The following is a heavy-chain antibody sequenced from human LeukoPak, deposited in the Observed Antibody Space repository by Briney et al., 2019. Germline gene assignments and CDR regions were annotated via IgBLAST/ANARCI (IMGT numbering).Heavy chain of an antibody. J-gene: IGHJ4*02. V-gene: IGHV3-53*01. Sequence: GGSLRLSCAASGFTVSSNYMGWVRQGPGKGLEWVSYINTGGDTNHADSVKGRFTISRDNSKNTLYLQMNSLRVEDTAVYFCARVSTNSNGWYHFDNWGQGTLVTVSS. D-gene: IGHD6-19*01. CDR3: ARVSTNSNGWYHFDN. CDR1: GFTVSSNY. CDR2: INTGGDT.